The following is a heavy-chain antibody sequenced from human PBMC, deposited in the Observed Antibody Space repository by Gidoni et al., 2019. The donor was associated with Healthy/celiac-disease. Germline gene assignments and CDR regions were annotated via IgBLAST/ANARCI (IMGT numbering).Heavy chain of an antibody. CDR1: GFPFSSYS. V-gene: IGHV3-48*01. J-gene: IGHJ3*02. Sequence: EVQLVESGGGLVRPGGSLRLSCAASGFPFSSYSMHWVRQAPGKGLEWVSYISSSSSTIYYADSVKGRFTISRDNAKNSLYMQMNSLRAEDTAVYYCAREPRDYGDYVGAFDIWGQGTMVTVSS. D-gene: IGHD4-17*01. CDR3: AREPRDYGDYVGAFDI. CDR2: ISSSSSTI.